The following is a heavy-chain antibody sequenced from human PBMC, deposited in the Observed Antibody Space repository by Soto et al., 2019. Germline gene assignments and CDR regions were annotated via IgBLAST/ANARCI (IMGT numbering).Heavy chain of an antibody. Sequence: EVQLLESGGGLVQPGGSLRLSCAASGFTFSSYAMSWVRQAPGQGLEWVSAISGSGGSTYYADSVKGRFTISRDNSKNTLYLQMNSLRAEDTAVYYCAKDGTMVRGVIINNDYWGQGTLVNVSS. CDR3: AKDGTMVRGVIINNDY. J-gene: IGHJ4*02. CDR2: ISGSGGST. V-gene: IGHV3-23*01. D-gene: IGHD3-10*01. CDR1: GFTFSSYA.